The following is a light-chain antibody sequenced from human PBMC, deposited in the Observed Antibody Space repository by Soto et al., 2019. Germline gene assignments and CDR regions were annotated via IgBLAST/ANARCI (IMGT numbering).Light chain of an antibody. CDR1: QRVGSW. Sequence: PEDTVTITCRASQRVGSWLAWYQQKPGQAPRLLIYGTSSRATGIPDRFSGSGSGTGFTLTISRLEPEDFAVYYCQQYGSSPLTFGGGTKVGIK. V-gene: IGKV3-20*01. J-gene: IGKJ4*01. CDR2: GTS. CDR3: QQYGSSPLT.